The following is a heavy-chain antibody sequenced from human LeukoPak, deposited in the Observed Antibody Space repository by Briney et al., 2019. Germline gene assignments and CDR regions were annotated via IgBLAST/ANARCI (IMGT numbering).Heavy chain of an antibody. CDR3: AGRIQQTIYYYYYGMDV. J-gene: IGHJ6*02. V-gene: IGHV1-69*13. CDR2: IIPIFGTA. D-gene: IGHD5-18*01. CDR1: GGTFSSYA. Sequence: GASVKVSCKASGGTFSSYAISWVRQAPGQGLEWMGEIIPIFGTANYAQKFQGRVTITADESTSTAYMELSSLRSEDTAVYYCAGRIQQTIYYYYYGMDVWGQGTTVTVSS.